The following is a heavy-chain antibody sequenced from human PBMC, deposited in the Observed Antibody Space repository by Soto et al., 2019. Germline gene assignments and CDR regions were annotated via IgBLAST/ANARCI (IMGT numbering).Heavy chain of an antibody. V-gene: IGHV3-43*01. CDR1: GFTFDDYT. D-gene: IGHD3-22*01. CDR3: AKDIGDYYDSSGNYFDY. J-gene: IGHJ4*02. Sequence: GGSLRLSCAASGFTFDDYTMHWVRQAPGEGLEWVSLISWDGGNTYYADSVRGRFTISRDNSKNSLYLQMNSLRTEDTALYYCAKDIGDYYDSSGNYFDYWGQGTLVTVSS. CDR2: ISWDGGNT.